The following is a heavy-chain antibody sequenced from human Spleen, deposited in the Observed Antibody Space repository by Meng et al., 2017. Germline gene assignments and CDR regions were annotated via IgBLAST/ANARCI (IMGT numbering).Heavy chain of an antibody. CDR1: GFTFNTYT. V-gene: IGHV3-23*01. CDR2: IGDSGGRM. D-gene: IGHD6-19*01. Sequence: GESLKISCAASGFTFNTYTMNWVRQVPGKVLEWVSSIGDSGGRMYYAESVKGRFTISRDNSKNTLYLQMDSLRAEDTALYHCAKARRSSGWTENYYGMDVWGQGTTVTVAS. J-gene: IGHJ6*02. CDR3: AKARRSSGWTENYYGMDV.